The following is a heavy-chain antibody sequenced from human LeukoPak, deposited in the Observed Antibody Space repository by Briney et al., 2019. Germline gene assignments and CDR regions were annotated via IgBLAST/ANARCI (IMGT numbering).Heavy chain of an antibody. Sequence: SVKVSCKASGGTFSSYAISWVRQAPGQGLEWMGRIIPILGIANYAQKFQGRVTTTADKSTSTAYMELSSLRSEDTAVYYCATLMVRGVIPPFDYWGQGTLVTVSS. CDR3: ATLMVRGVIPPFDY. J-gene: IGHJ4*02. CDR2: IIPILGIA. D-gene: IGHD3-10*01. CDR1: GGTFSSYA. V-gene: IGHV1-69*04.